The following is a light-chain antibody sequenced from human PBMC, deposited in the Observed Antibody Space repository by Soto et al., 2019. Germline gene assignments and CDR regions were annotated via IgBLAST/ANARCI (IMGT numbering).Light chain of an antibody. J-gene: IGLJ2*01. Sequence: QLVLTQSPSASASLGASVKLTCTLSSGHSSYAIAWHQQQPEKGPRYLMNLNSDGSHSKGDGIPDRFSGSSSGAERYLTISSLQSEDGADYYCQTWGTGIHIFGGGTKLTVL. CDR1: SGHSSYA. CDR3: QTWGTGIHI. V-gene: IGLV4-69*01. CDR2: LNSDGSH.